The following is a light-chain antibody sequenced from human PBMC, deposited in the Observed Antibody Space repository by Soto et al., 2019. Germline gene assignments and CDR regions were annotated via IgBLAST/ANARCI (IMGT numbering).Light chain of an antibody. J-gene: IGKJ4*01. Sequence: EIVLTQSPATLSLSPGERATLSCRASQSVSSYLAWYQQKPGQAPRLLIYDASTRATGIPARFSGSGSGTDFTLTISSLQSEGLAIYYCQQYNNWPLTFGGGTKVDIK. CDR3: QQYNNWPLT. CDR2: DAS. CDR1: QSVSSY. V-gene: IGKV3-11*01.